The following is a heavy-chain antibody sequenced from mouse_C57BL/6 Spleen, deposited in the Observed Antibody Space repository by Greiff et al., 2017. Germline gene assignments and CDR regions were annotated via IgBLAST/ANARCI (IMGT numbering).Heavy chain of an antibody. J-gene: IGHJ4*01. CDR1: GYTFTDYE. D-gene: IGHD6-1*01. CDR3: TRRGLPLSMDY. V-gene: IGHV1-15*01. CDR2: IDPETGGT. Sequence: QVQLQQSGAELVRPGASVTLSCKASGYTFTDYEMHWVKQTPVHGLEWIGAIDPETGGTAYTQKFKGKAILTADKSSSTAYMELRILTSVDSAVYYCTRRGLPLSMDYWGQGASVTASS.